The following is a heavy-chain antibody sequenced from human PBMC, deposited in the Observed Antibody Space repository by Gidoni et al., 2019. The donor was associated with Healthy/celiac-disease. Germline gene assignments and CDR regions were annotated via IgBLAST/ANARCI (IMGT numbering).Heavy chain of an antibody. Sequence: MSWVRQAPGKGLEWVSAIRGSGGSTYDADSVKGRFTISRDYSKNTLYLQMNSLSAEATAVYYCAKSRGFYYWGQGTLGHRLL. CDR2: IRGSGGST. CDR3: AKSRGFYY. J-gene: IGHJ4*02. V-gene: IGHV3-23*01.